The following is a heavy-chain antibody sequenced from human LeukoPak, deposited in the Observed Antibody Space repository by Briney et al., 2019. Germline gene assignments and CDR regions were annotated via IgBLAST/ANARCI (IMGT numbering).Heavy chain of an antibody. J-gene: IGHJ6*03. CDR1: RFTFSSYD. CDR3: ARDSVGFHYMDV. V-gene: IGHV3-21*01. Sequence: GGSLRLSCAASRFTFSSYDMHWVRQAPGKGLEWVSSISSSGSYIYYADSVKGRFTISRDSAKNSLYLQMNTLRAEDTAVYYCARDSVGFHYMDVWGKGTTVTVSS. D-gene: IGHD3-10*01. CDR2: ISSSGSYI.